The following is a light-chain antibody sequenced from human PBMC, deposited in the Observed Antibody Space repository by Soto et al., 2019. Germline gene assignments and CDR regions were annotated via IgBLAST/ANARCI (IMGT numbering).Light chain of an antibody. V-gene: IGLV1-40*01. Sequence: QSVLTQPPSVSGAPGQRVTISCTGSSSNIGAGYDVHWYQQLPGTAPKLLICGNSKRPSGVPDRFSGSKSGTSASLAITGLQAEDEADYYCQSYDSSLSFYVFGTGTKLTVL. CDR2: GNS. CDR1: SSNIGAGYD. CDR3: QSYDSSLSFYV. J-gene: IGLJ1*01.